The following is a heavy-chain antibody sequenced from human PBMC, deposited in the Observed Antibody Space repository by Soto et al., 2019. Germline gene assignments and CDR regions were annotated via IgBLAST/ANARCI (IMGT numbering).Heavy chain of an antibody. J-gene: IGHJ6*02. CDR2: IYYSGST. D-gene: IGHD6-19*01. CDR1: GGSISSSSYY. CDR3: ASNIAVAGASWYSGMDV. V-gene: IGHV4-39*01. Sequence: SETLSLTCTVSGGSISSSSYYWGWIRQPPGKGLEWIGSIYYSGSTYYNPSLKSRVTISVDTSKNQFSLKLSSVTAADTAVYYCASNIAVAGASWYSGMDVWGQGTTVTVSS.